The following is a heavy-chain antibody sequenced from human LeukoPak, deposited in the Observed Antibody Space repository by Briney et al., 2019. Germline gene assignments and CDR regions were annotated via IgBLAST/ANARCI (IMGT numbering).Heavy chain of an antibody. Sequence: SETLSLTCTVSGGSISSGTYYWGWIRQPPGKGLEWIGSIYHSGSTYYNPSLKSRVTISVDTSKNQFSLKLSSLTAADTAVYYCARAHRLVLHYFDSWGQGTLVTVSS. CDR1: GGSISSGTYY. J-gene: IGHJ4*02. CDR3: ARAHRLVLHYFDS. V-gene: IGHV4-39*07. CDR2: IYHSGST. D-gene: IGHD2-15*01.